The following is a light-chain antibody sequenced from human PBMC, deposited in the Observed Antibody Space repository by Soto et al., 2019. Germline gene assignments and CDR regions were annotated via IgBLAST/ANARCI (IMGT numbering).Light chain of an antibody. V-gene: IGKV1-12*01. CDR1: QGISSW. Sequence: DILMTQSPSSVSASVGDIVTSTCRASQGISSWLAWYQQKPGQAPKLLFYAASSLQSGVPPRFGGRGSGTDFTLTITTLHPEDLEIDYWQQSNSSPHTFGGGTKVVIK. CDR3: QQSNSSPHT. J-gene: IGKJ4*01. CDR2: AAS.